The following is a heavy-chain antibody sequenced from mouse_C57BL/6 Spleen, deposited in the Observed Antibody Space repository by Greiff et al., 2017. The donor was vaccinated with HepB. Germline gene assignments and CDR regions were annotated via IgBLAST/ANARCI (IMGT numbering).Heavy chain of an antibody. J-gene: IGHJ3*01. CDR2: ISDGGSYT. D-gene: IGHD2-4*01. V-gene: IGHV5-4*01. CDR3: ARVYDYAWFAD. CDR1: GFTFSSYA. Sequence: DVQLVESGGGLVKPGGSLKLSCAASGFTFSSYAMSWVRQTPEKRLEWVATISDGGSYTYYPDNVKGRFTISRDNAKNTLYLKMSHLKSEDTALYYGARVYDYAWFADWGQGTLVTVSA.